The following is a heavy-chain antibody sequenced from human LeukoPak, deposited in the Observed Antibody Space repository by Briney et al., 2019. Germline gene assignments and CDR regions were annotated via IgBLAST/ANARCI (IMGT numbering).Heavy chain of an antibody. J-gene: IGHJ4*02. V-gene: IGHV1-69*05. Sequence: ASVSVSCTASGGTFSNYAFTWVRQAPGQGLERMGGFITFFGTPTYAQKFQGRVTITTDASTNTAHLELSSLRSEDTAIYYCAKVSDALVLDYWGQGTLVIVSS. CDR3: AKVSDALVLDY. CDR2: FITFFGTP. CDR1: GGTFSNYA. D-gene: IGHD6-6*01.